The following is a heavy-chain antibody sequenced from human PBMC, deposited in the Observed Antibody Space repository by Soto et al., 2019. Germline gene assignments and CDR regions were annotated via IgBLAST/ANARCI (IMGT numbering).Heavy chain of an antibody. CDR1: GGSISSSNW. D-gene: IGHD3-22*01. CDR3: ARDRRGSGYYFTFDY. J-gene: IGHJ4*02. Sequence: SETLSLTCAVSGGSISSSNWWSWVRQPPGKGLEWIGEIYHSGSTNYNPSLKSRVTISVDKSKNQFSLKLSSVTAADTAVYYCARDRRGSGYYFTFDYWGQGTLVTVS. CDR2: IYHSGST. V-gene: IGHV4-4*02.